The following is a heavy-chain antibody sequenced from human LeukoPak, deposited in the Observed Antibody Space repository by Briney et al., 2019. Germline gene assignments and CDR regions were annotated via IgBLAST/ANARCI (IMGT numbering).Heavy chain of an antibody. J-gene: IGHJ4*02. CDR2: IRTTAEGAKYA. Sequence: GGSLRLSCATSGFSFTDYPMNWVRQAPGKGLEWVSNIRTTAEGAKYAYYADSVKGRVTISRDDGKNTLYLHMNSLRDDDTAVYYCAKDRVRWALEYWGQGTLVTVS. D-gene: IGHD1-26*01. V-gene: IGHV3-48*02. CDR1: GFSFTDYP. CDR3: AKDRVRWALEY.